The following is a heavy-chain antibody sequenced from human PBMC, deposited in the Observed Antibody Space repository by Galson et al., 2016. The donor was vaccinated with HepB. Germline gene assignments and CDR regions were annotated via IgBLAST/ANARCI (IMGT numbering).Heavy chain of an antibody. CDR1: GYTFSTHH. Sequence: SVKVSCKASGYTFSTHHAHWVRQAPGQGLEWMGVINTSSGRTNYARKFQGRVSMTRDTSTNTVYMALTSLRVDDTAMYYCARDSSDWSLPSGLYGMDVWGQGTTVSVSS. D-gene: IGHD6-19*01. CDR3: ARDSSDWSLPSGLYGMDV. V-gene: IGHV1-46*01. J-gene: IGHJ6*02. CDR2: INTSSGRT.